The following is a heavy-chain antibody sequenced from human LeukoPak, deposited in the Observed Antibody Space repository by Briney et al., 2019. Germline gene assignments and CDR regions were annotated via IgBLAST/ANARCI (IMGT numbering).Heavy chain of an antibody. CDR2: IRYDGSNK. D-gene: IGHD3-3*01. CDR1: GFTFSSYG. V-gene: IGHV3-30*02. Sequence: GGSLRLSCAASGFTFSSYGMHWGRQAPGKGVEWVACIRYDGSNKYYADSVKGRFTISRDNSKNTLYLQMNSLRAEGTAVYYCANSLPKYYDFWSGYYGHFDYWGQGTLVTVSS. CDR3: ANSLPKYYDFWSGYYGHFDY. J-gene: IGHJ4*02.